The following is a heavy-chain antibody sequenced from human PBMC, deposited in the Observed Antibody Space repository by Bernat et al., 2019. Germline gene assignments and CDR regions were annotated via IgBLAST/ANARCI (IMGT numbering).Heavy chain of an antibody. CDR2: IDPSGGST. Sequence: QVQLVQSGGEVKKPGASVKVSCKASGYTFTNYYLYWVRQAPGQGLEWMGMIDPSGGSTSYAQKFQGRVSMTRDTSTSTVSLELSSLRSEDTAVYYCAIRAAAGTGFDYWGQGTLVTVSS. J-gene: IGHJ4*02. D-gene: IGHD6-13*01. V-gene: IGHV1-46*01. CDR3: AIRAAAGTGFDY. CDR1: GYTFTNYY.